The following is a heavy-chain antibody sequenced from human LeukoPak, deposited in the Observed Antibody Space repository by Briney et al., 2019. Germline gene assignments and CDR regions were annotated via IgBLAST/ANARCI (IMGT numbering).Heavy chain of an antibody. V-gene: IGHV3-23*01. CDR2: ITDSGGST. J-gene: IGHJ4*02. Sequence: GRSLRLAWAVAGLTLSNYGMGWVRQAPGKGLEWVAGITDSGGSTNYADSVKGRFTTSRDNPKNTLYLQMNSLRAEDTAVYFCAERSAVIRVILAGFHKEAFYFDSWGQGALVTVSS. CDR3: AERSAVIRVILAGFHKEAFYFDS. CDR1: GLTLSNYG. D-gene: IGHD3-22*01.